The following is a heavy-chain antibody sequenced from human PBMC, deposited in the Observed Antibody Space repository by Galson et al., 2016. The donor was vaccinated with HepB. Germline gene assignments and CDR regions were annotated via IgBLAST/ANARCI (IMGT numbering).Heavy chain of an antibody. D-gene: IGHD5-24*01. CDR1: GYTFIDYY. Sequence: VKVSCKVSGYTFIDYYMHWVQQAPGKGPEWMGLVDPEDGETIYAEKFQGRVTITADTSTDTAYMELSSLRSGDTAVYYCAKWRANGSDYWGQGTLVTVSS. J-gene: IGHJ4*02. V-gene: IGHV1-69-2*01. CDR3: AKWRANGSDY. CDR2: VDPEDGET.